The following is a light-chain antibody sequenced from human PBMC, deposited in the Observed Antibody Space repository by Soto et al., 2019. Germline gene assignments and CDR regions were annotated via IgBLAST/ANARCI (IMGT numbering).Light chain of an antibody. CDR1: SSNIGSDT. J-gene: IGLJ2*01. V-gene: IGLV1-44*01. Sequence: QSVLTQPPSASGTPGQRVTISCSGSSSNIGSDTVTWYQQLPGTAPKLLIYSNNQRPSGVPDRFSGSKSGTSASLAISGLQSEDKADYYGATWDGTLNGVVFGGGTKLTVL. CDR2: SNN. CDR3: ATWDGTLNGVV.